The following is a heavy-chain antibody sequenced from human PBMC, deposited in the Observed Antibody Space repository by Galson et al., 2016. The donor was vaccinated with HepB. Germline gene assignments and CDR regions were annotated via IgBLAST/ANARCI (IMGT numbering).Heavy chain of an antibody. CDR3: VRYQGGTYYEGDS. CDR1: GFTFSDYY. Sequence: SLRLSCAASGFTFSDYYMSWIRQAPGKGLEWVSYISMSARIIYYADAVKGRFTISRDNAKNSLYLQMNSLRAEDTAVYYCVRYQGGTYYEGDSWGQGTLVTVSS. V-gene: IGHV3-11*04. D-gene: IGHD1-26*01. J-gene: IGHJ5*01. CDR2: ISMSARII.